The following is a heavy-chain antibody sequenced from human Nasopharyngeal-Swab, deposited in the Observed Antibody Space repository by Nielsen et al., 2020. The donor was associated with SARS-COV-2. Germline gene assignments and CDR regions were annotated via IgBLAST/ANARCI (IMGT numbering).Heavy chain of an antibody. Sequence: SETLSLTCAVYGGSFSGHQWSWVRQPPGKGLEWIGEVSHGGGTNYNPSLKSRVTISVATSKNQFSLKLSSVTAADTAVYYCASQYCGGDCYISEGAFDIWGQGTMVTVSS. CDR3: ASQYCGGDCYISEGAFDI. D-gene: IGHD2-21*02. J-gene: IGHJ3*02. V-gene: IGHV4-34*01. CDR2: VSHGGGT. CDR1: GGSFSGHQ.